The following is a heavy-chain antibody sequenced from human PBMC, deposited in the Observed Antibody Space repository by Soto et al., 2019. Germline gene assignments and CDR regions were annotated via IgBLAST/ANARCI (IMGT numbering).Heavy chain of an antibody. CDR3: ARAPPGPAPRWGV. CDR2: IYPTGKT. D-gene: IGHD3-16*01. Sequence: SETLSLTCTVSGGSISSGGYSWSWFRQTPGMGLEWIGYIYPTGKTYYNPSLKTRATLSIDTSQNQFSLQLTSVTAADTAVYFCARAPPGPAPRWGVWGHGTTVTVSS. CDR1: GGSISSGGYS. J-gene: IGHJ6*02. V-gene: IGHV4-30-2*01.